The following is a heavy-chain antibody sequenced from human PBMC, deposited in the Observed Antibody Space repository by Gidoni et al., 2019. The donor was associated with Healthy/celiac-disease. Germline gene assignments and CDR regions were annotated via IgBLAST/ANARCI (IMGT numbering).Heavy chain of an antibody. CDR1: GFTFSSYG. D-gene: IGHD4-17*01. CDR2: IWYDGSNK. J-gene: IGHJ4*02. CDR3: ARGDYGDYGGGDY. V-gene: IGHV3-33*01. Sequence: QVQLVESGGGVVQPGRSLRLSCAASGFTFSSYGMPWVRQAPCKGLGWVAVIWYDGSNKYYADSVKGRFTISRDNSKNTLYLQMNSLRAEDTAVYYCARGDYGDYGGGDYWGQGTLVSVSS.